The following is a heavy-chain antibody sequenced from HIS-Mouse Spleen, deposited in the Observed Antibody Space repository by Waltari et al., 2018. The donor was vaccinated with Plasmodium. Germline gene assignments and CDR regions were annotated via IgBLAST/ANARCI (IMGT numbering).Heavy chain of an antibody. Sequence: QLQLQESGPGLVKPSETLSLTCTVSGGSIRSSSSYWGWIRQPPGKGLEWIGSIYYSGSTYYNPSLKSRVTISVDTSKNQFSLKLSSVTAADTAVYYCARLSIAVAGNFDYWGQGTLVTVSS. D-gene: IGHD6-19*01. J-gene: IGHJ4*02. V-gene: IGHV4-39*01. CDR1: GGSIRSSSSY. CDR2: IYYSGST. CDR3: ARLSIAVAGNFDY.